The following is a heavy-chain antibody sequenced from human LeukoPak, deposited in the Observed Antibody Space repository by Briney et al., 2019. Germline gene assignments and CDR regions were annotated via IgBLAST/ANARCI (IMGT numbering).Heavy chain of an antibody. V-gene: IGHV3-66*01. Sequence: GGSLRLSCAASGFTVSSNYMSWVRQAPGKGLEWVSVIYSGGSTYYADSVKGRFTISRDNSKNTLYLQMNSLRAEDTAVYYCARVDYGDYGFDYWGQGTLVIVSS. CDR2: IYSGGST. CDR1: GFTVSSNY. CDR3: ARVDYGDYGFDY. D-gene: IGHD4-17*01. J-gene: IGHJ4*02.